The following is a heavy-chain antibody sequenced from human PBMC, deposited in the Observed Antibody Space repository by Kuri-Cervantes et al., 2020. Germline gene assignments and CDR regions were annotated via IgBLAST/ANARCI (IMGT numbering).Heavy chain of an antibody. CDR3: AAYDSSGYYYGH. Sequence: GSLRLSCTVSGGSISSSSYYWSWIRQPPGKGLEWIGYIYYSGSTNYNPSLKSRVTISVDTSKNQFSLKLSSVTAADTAVYYCAAYDSSGYYYGHWGQGTLVTVSS. CDR2: IYYSGST. J-gene: IGHJ4*02. D-gene: IGHD3-22*01. CDR1: GGSISSSSYY. V-gene: IGHV4-61*01.